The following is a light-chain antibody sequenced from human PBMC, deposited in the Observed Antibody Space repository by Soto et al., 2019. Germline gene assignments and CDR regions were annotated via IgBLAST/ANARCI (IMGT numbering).Light chain of an antibody. V-gene: IGKV1-5*01. J-gene: IGKJ1*01. Sequence: IQLTQSPSTLPASVGDRVTPTCRASESISNWLAWYQHKPGTAPKLLIYHASILETAVPSRFSANGSGTEFTLTISSLQPSDFATYYCQQYRTYSFGQGTKVDIK. CDR2: HAS. CDR3: QQYRTYS. CDR1: ESISNW.